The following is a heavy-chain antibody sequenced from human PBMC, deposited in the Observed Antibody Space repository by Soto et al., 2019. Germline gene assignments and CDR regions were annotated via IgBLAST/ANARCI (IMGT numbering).Heavy chain of an antibody. D-gene: IGHD3-10*01. CDR2: IYYSGST. Sequence: PSETLSLTCTVSGGSISSGDYYWSWIRQPPGKGLEWIGYIYYSGSTYYNPSLKSRVTISVDTSKNQFSLKLSSVTAADTAVYYCATMVRGVTPHYFDYWGQGTLVTVSS. CDR1: GGSISSGDYY. CDR3: ATMVRGVTPHYFDY. V-gene: IGHV4-30-4*01. J-gene: IGHJ4*02.